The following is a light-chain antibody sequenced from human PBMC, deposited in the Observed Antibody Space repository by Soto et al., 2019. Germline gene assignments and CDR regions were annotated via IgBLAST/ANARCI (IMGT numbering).Light chain of an antibody. V-gene: IGKV1-12*01. CDR1: QGISSW. J-gene: IGKJ1*01. CDR3: QQANSFTHT. Sequence: DIQMTQSPSSVSASVGDRVTITCRASQGISSWLAWYQKKPGKDPKILIYAASSLQSGVPSRFSGSGSGTDFNLTISRLQTEDFATYDCQQANSFTHTFGQGTKVDIK. CDR2: AAS.